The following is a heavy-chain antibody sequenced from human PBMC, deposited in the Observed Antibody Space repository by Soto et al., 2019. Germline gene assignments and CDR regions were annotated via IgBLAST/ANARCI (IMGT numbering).Heavy chain of an antibody. D-gene: IGHD3-22*01. Sequence: GGSLRLSCAASGFTFSSYGMHWVRQAPGKGLEWVAVIWYDGSNKYYADSVKGRFTISRDNSKNTLYLQMNSLRAEDTAVYYCARDPGDSSGYYQEIFFDYWGQGTLVTVSS. J-gene: IGHJ4*02. V-gene: IGHV3-33*01. CDR2: IWYDGSNK. CDR1: GFTFSSYG. CDR3: ARDPGDSSGYYQEIFFDY.